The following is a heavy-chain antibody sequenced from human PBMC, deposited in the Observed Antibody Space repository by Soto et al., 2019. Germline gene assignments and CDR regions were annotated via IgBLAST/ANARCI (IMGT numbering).Heavy chain of an antibody. CDR1: GFTFSDYA. Sequence: VQLVESGGGVVQPGRSLRLSCAASGFTFSDYAMHWVRQAPGKGLECVAVVSHDGRNTHYADSVKGRFTISRDSSKNTVSLEMTSLRAEDTAVYYCAKGGRQWLFTSDFNYWGQGALVTVSS. D-gene: IGHD6-19*01. CDR2: VSHDGRNT. V-gene: IGHV3-30*18. CDR3: AKGGRQWLFTSDFNY. J-gene: IGHJ4*02.